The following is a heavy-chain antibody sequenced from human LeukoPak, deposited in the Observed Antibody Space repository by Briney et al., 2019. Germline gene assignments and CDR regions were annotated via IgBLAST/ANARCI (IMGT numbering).Heavy chain of an antibody. D-gene: IGHD2-2*01. J-gene: IGHJ4*02. CDR3: TRGSQYVVVPAATNFDY. Sequence: GGSLRLSCTASGFTFGDYAMSWFRQAPGKGLEWVGFIRSKAYGGTTEYAASVKGRFTISRDDSKSIAYLQMNSLKTEDTAVYYCTRGSQYVVVPAATNFDYWGQGTLVTVSS. V-gene: IGHV3-49*03. CDR1: GFTFGDYA. CDR2: IRSKAYGGTT.